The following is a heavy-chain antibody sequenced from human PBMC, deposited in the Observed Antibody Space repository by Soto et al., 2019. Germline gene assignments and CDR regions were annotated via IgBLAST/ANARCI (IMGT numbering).Heavy chain of an antibody. V-gene: IGHV3-23*01. D-gene: IGHD2-15*01. CDR3: AKPAKGLLYPYYFDY. Sequence: EVQLLESGGGLVQPGGSLRLSCAASGFTFSSNAMSWVRQAPGKGLEWVSAISGSGGSTYYADSDKGRFTISRDNSKNTLYLQMNSLRAEDTAVYYWAKPAKGLLYPYYFDYWGQGTLVTVSS. CDR2: ISGSGGST. CDR1: GFTFSSNA. J-gene: IGHJ4*02.